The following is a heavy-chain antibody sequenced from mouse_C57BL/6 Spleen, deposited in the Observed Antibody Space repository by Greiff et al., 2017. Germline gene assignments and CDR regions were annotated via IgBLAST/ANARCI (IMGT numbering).Heavy chain of an antibody. CDR2: ISYDGSN. Sequence: EVKLMESGPGLVKPSQSLSLTCSVTGYSITSGYYWNWIRQFPGNKLEWMGYISYDGSNNYNPSLKNRISITRDTSKNQFFLKLNSVTTEDTATYYCARVGYGAWFAYWGQGTLVTVSA. D-gene: IGHD2-2*01. CDR3: ARVGYGAWFAY. J-gene: IGHJ3*01. CDR1: GYSITSGYY. V-gene: IGHV3-6*01.